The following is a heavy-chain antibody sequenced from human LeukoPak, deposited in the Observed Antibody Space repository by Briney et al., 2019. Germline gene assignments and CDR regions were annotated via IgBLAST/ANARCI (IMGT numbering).Heavy chain of an antibody. D-gene: IGHD3-22*01. CDR1: GFTFSSYW. Sequence: GGSLRLSCVASGFTFSSYWMSWVRQAPGKGLEWVANMKQDGSEKYYVDSVKGRFTISRDNAKNSLYLQMNSLRAEDTAVYHCARDWHHYNSRDFAFDIWGQGTMVTVSS. CDR3: ARDWHHYNSRDFAFDI. J-gene: IGHJ3*02. V-gene: IGHV3-7*01. CDR2: MKQDGSEK.